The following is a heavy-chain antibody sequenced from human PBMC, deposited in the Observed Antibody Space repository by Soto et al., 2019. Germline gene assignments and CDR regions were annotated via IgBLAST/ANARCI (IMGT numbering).Heavy chain of an antibody. CDR2: INHSGST. CDR1: GGSFSGYY. Sequence: SETLSLTCAVYGGSFSGYYWTWIRQPPGTGLEWIGEINHSGSTNYDPSLKSRVTISVDRSKNQFSLKLSSVTAADTAVYYCARGQVVAAQHWGQGTLVTVSS. V-gene: IGHV4-34*01. CDR3: ARGQVVAAQH. D-gene: IGHD2-15*01. J-gene: IGHJ4*02.